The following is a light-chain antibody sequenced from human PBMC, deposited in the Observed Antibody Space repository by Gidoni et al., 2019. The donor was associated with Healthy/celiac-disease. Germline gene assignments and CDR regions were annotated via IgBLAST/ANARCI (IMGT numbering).Light chain of an antibody. CDR1: SGSIASNY. V-gene: IGLV6-57*02. Sequence: NFMLTQPHSVSESPGNTVTISCTGSSGSIASNYVQWYQQRPGSAPTTVIYEDNQRPSGVPDRFSGSIDSSSNSASLTISGLKTEDEADYYCQSYDSSNPWVFGGGTKLTVL. CDR2: EDN. J-gene: IGLJ3*02. CDR3: QSYDSSNPWV.